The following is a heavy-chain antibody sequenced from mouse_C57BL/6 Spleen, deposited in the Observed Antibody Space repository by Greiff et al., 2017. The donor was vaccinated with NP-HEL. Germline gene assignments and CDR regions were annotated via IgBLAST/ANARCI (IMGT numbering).Heavy chain of an antibody. Sequence: EVQLVESGGGLVKPGGSLKLSCAASGFTFSDYGMHWVRQAPEKGLEWVAYISSGSSTIYYAETVKGRYTISRDNAKNSLFLQMTSLRSEDTAMYYCARRQPYAMDYWGQGTSVTVSS. CDR2: ISSGSSTI. CDR3: ARRQPYAMDY. V-gene: IGHV5-17*01. CDR1: GFTFSDYG. D-gene: IGHD3-2*01. J-gene: IGHJ4*01.